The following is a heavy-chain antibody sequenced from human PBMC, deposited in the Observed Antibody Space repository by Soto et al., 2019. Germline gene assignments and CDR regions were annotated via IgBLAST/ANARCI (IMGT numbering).Heavy chain of an antibody. J-gene: IGHJ5*02. CDR2: ISSSSSYI. D-gene: IGHD2-15*01. CDR3: ARDLGLGWANNWFDP. V-gene: IGHV3-21*01. Sequence: EVPLVESGGGLVKPGGSLRLSCAASGFTFSSYSMNWVRQAPGKGLEWVSSISSSSSYIYYADSVKGRFTISRDNAKNSLYLQMNSLRAEDTAVYYCARDLGLGWANNWFDPWGQGTLVTVSS. CDR1: GFTFSSYS.